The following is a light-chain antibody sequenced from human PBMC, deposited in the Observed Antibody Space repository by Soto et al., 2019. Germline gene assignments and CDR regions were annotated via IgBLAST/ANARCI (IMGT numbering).Light chain of an antibody. Sequence: EIVMTQSPATLSVSPGERATLSCRASQSVSNNLAWYQQKPGQAHRLLIYDASTRATGIPARFSGSGSGTEFTLNISSLQSEDIAVYYCQQYHNWPYTFGKGTKLEIK. CDR2: DAS. V-gene: IGKV3-15*01. CDR3: QQYHNWPYT. CDR1: QSVSNN. J-gene: IGKJ2*01.